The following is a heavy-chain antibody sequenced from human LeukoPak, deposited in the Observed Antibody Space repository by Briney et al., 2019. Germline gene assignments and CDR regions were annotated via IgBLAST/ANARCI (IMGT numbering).Heavy chain of an antibody. CDR3: ATGYSSGFLFDI. D-gene: IGHD3-22*01. J-gene: IGHJ3*02. V-gene: IGHV1-24*01. CDR1: GYTLTELS. CDR2: FDPEDGET. Sequence: GASVKVSCKVSGYTLTELSMHWVRQAPGKGLEWMGDFDPEDGETIYAQKFQGRVTMTEDTSTDTAYMELSSLRSEDTAVYYCATGYSSGFLFDIWGQGTMVTVSS.